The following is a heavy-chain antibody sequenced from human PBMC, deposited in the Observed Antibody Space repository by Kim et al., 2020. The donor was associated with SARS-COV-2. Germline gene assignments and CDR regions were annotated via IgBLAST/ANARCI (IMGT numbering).Heavy chain of an antibody. CDR2: IWSDGSNK. CDR1: RFTFASYG. J-gene: IGHJ6*02. Sequence: GGSLRLSCAVSRFTFASYGMHWVRQAPGKGLEWVAVIWSDGSNKYYADSLRGRFTISRDNSKNTLYLQMNSLRVEDTALYYCARDKAARPGYSMDVWGQGTTVIVSS. D-gene: IGHD6-6*01. V-gene: IGHV3-33*01. CDR3: ARDKAARPGYSMDV.